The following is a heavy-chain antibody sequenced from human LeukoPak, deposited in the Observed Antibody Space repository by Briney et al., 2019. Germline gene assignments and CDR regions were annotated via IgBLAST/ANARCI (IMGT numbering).Heavy chain of an antibody. V-gene: IGHV3-30*03. D-gene: IGHD6-19*01. CDR2: ISYDGRNN. Sequence: GGSLRLSCAASGFTFSDYYMSWIRQAPGKGLEWVAIISYDGRNNYYADSVKGRFTISRDNSKNTLFLQMNSLRGDDTAVYYCAREYSSGWTSLDYWAREPWSPSPQ. CDR3: AREYSSGWTSLDY. J-gene: IGHJ4*02. CDR1: GFTFSDYY.